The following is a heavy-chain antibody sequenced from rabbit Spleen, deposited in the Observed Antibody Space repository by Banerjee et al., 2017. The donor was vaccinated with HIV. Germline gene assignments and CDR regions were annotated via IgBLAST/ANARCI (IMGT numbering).Heavy chain of an antibody. J-gene: IGHJ3*01. CDR1: GVSFSGDSY. D-gene: IGHD4-1*01. Sequence: QSLEESGGDLVKPGASLTLTGIASGVSFSGDSYMCWVCQAPGKGLEWIVCIDIGSSGFTYSATWAKGRFTCSKTSSTTVTLQMTSLTVADTATYFCARVSETSGWGEDLWGQGTLVTVS. V-gene: IGHV1S40*01. CDR3: ARVSETSGWGEDL. CDR2: IDIGSSGFT.